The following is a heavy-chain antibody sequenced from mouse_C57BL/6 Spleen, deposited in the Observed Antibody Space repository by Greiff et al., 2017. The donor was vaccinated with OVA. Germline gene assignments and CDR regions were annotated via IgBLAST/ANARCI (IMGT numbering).Heavy chain of an antibody. D-gene: IGHD1-1*01. CDR1: GYSITSDY. J-gene: IGHJ4*01. Sequence: EVKLVESGPGLAKPSQPLSLTCSVTGYSITSDYWHWIRKFPGNKLEYMGYISYSGSTYYNPSLKSRISITRDTSKNQYYLQLNSVTTEDTATYYCARSVVAYYYAMDYWGQGTSVTVSS. V-gene: IGHV3-8*01. CDR2: ISYSGST. CDR3: ARSVVAYYYAMDY.